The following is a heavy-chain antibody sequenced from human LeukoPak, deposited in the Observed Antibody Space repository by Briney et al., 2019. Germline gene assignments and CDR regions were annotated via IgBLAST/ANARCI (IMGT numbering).Heavy chain of an antibody. CDR1: GGTFSSYA. CDR3: ATDPHYYGSGSYVF. CDR2: IIPIFGTA. D-gene: IGHD3-10*01. V-gene: IGHV1-69*06. J-gene: IGHJ4*02. Sequence: ASVKVSCKASGGTFSSYAISWVRQAPGQGLEWMGGIIPIFGTANYAQKFQGRVTMTEDTSTDTAYMELSSLRSEDTAVYYCATDPHYYGSGSYVFWGQGTLVTVSS.